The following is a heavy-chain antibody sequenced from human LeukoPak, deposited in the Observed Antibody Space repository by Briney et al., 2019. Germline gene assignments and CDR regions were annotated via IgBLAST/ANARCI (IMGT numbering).Heavy chain of an antibody. Sequence: GSLRLSCATSGFTFTDYPMNWVRQPPGKGLEWIAEIYHSGSTNYNPSLKSRVTISVDKSKNQFSLKLSSVSVADTAVYYCARGLMDTGRSRFDGWGQGTLVTVSS. CDR2: IYHSGST. CDR1: GFTFTDYP. D-gene: IGHD3-10*01. V-gene: IGHV4-4*02. CDR3: ARGLMDTGRSRFDG. J-gene: IGHJ4*02.